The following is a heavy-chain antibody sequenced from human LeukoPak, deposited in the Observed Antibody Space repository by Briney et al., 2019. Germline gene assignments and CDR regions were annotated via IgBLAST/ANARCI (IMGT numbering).Heavy chain of an antibody. CDR2: IYYSGST. CDR1: GGSISSYY. V-gene: IGHV4-59*08. Sequence: SETLSLTCTVSGGSISSYYWSWIRQPPGKGLEWIGYIYYSGSTNYNPSLKSQVTISVDTSKNQFSLKLSSVTAADTAVYYCARLFGYRNWFDPWGQGTLVTVSS. J-gene: IGHJ5*02. CDR3: ARLFGYRNWFDP. D-gene: IGHD3-10*02.